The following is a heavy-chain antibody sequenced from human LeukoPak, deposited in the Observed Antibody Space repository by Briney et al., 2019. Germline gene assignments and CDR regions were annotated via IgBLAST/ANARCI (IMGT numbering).Heavy chain of an antibody. D-gene: IGHD6-6*01. V-gene: IGHV4-4*07. CDR3: ARDFSSNWFDP. Sequence: SETLSLTCTVSGGSISSYYWSWIRQPAGKGLEWIGRIYISGSTNYNPSLRSRVTISVDTSKNQFSLKLSSVTGADTAVYYCARDFSSNWFDPWGQGTLVTVSS. CDR1: GGSISSYY. J-gene: IGHJ5*02. CDR2: IYISGST.